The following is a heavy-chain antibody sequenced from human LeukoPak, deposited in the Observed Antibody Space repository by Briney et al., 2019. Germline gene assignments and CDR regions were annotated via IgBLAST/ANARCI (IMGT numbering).Heavy chain of an antibody. Sequence: PGGSLRLSCAASGFTFSSYWMSWVRQAPGKGLEWVADIKEDGSDRYYVDSVKGRFTISRDNVKNSLYLQMNSLRAEDTAVYYCARVDFWSGYSSDYWGQGTLVTVSS. CDR2: IKEDGSDR. J-gene: IGHJ4*02. CDR3: ARVDFWSGYSSDY. CDR1: GFTFSSYW. D-gene: IGHD3-3*01. V-gene: IGHV3-7*01.